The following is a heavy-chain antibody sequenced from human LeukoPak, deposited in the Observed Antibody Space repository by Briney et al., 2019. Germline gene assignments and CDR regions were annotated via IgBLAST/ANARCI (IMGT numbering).Heavy chain of an antibody. CDR3: ARGPTTVVAHFDY. D-gene: IGHD4-23*01. J-gene: IGHJ4*02. CDR1: GFTASSNY. Sequence: GGSLRLSCAASGFTASSNYMSWGRQAPGKGVEWVSVVYSGGSTYYADSVKGRFTISRDNSKNTLYLQMNSLRAEDTALYYCARGPTTVVAHFDYCGQGTLVTVSS. CDR2: VYSGGST. V-gene: IGHV3-53*01.